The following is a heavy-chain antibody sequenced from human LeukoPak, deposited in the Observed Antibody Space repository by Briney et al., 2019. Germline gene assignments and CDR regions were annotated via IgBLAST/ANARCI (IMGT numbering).Heavy chain of an antibody. CDR3: ARDYDFWNGPYYFDY. Sequence: GGSLRLSCVASGFTFSTYSMNWVRQAPGKGLEWVSYISSRSGTIYYADSVKGRFTISRDNAQNSLYLQMNGLRAADTAVYYCARDYDFWNGPYYFDYWGQGILVTVSS. J-gene: IGHJ4*02. D-gene: IGHD3-3*01. V-gene: IGHV3-48*01. CDR2: ISSRSGTI. CDR1: GFTFSTYS.